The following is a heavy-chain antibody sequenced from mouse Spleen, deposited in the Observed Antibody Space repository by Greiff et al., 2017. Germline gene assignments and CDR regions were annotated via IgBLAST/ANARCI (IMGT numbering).Heavy chain of an antibody. Sequence: EVQLQQSGPVLVKPGASVKMSCKASGYTFTDYYMNWVKQSHGKSLEWIGVINPYNGGTSYNQKFKSKATLTVDTSSSTAYMQLSSLTSEDSAVYYCARGNYDAMDYWGQGTSVTVSS. D-gene: IGHD2-1*01. CDR3: ARGNYDAMDY. CDR1: GYTFTDYY. V-gene: IGHV1-19*01. CDR2: INPYNGGT. J-gene: IGHJ4*01.